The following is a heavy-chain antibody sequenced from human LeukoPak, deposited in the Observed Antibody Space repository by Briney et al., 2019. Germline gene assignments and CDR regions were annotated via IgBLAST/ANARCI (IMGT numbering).Heavy chain of an antibody. Sequence: SETLSLTCTVSGYSISSGYYWGWIRQPPGKGLEWFGTIYHSGSTYYNPSLKSRVTMSVDTSKNQFSLKLSSVTAADTAVYYCARRGRYFDWEIDYWGQGTLVTVSS. CDR1: GYSISSGYY. CDR3: ARRGRYFDWEIDY. D-gene: IGHD3-9*01. V-gene: IGHV4-38-2*02. CDR2: IYHSGST. J-gene: IGHJ4*02.